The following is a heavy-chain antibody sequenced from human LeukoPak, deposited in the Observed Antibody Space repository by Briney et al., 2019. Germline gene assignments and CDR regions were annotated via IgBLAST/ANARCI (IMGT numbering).Heavy chain of an antibody. J-gene: IGHJ6*03. Sequence: GGSLRLSCAASGFTFSSYTMNWVRQAPGKGLEWVSIISSGSSYIHYADSVKGRFTISRDNAKNSLYLQMNSLRAEDTAVYYCARVYSSSSRLYYYYYMDVWGKGTTVTVSS. D-gene: IGHD6-6*01. CDR1: GFTFSSYT. CDR2: ISSGSSYI. V-gene: IGHV3-21*01. CDR3: ARVYSSSSRLYYYYYMDV.